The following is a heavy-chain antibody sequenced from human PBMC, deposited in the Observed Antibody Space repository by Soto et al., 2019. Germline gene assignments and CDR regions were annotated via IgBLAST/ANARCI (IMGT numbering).Heavy chain of an antibody. V-gene: IGHV1-69*08. CDR2: VIPILAKT. CDR1: RDTFTTYT. CDR3: VRGDGTLLDS. Sequence: QVQLVQSGAEVKKPGSSVKVSCKASRDTFTTYTVTWVRQAPGQGLEWMGRVIPILAKTDYAQKFQGRVTFTGDKSTNTAYMALSSLTTEDTAVYYCVRGDGTLLDSWGQGTLITVSS. D-gene: IGHD1-1*01. J-gene: IGHJ4*02.